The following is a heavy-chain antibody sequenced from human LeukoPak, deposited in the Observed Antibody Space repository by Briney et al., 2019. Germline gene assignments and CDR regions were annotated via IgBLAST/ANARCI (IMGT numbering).Heavy chain of an antibody. V-gene: IGHV1-2*02. Sequence: GASVKVSCKASGYTFTSYAMNWVRQAPGQGLEWMGWINPNSGGTNYAQKFQGRVTMTRDTSISTAYMELSRLRSDDTAVYYCARELGIAVAGTYFQHWGQGTLVTVSS. CDR2: INPNSGGT. CDR1: GYTFTSYA. CDR3: ARELGIAVAGTYFQH. D-gene: IGHD6-19*01. J-gene: IGHJ1*01.